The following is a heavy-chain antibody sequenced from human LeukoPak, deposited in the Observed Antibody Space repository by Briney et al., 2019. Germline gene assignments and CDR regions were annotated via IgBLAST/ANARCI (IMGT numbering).Heavy chain of an antibody. V-gene: IGHV3-23*01. CDR3: AAGAKGRYYFDY. CDR2: ISGSGGNL. Sequence: GGSLRLSCALSGFTFSSFSMDWVRQAPGKGLEWVSSISGSGGNLYYADSVRGRFTISRDNAKNTLYLQMDSLRAEDTAVYYCAAGAKGRYYFDYWGQGTLVTVSS. D-gene: IGHD1-26*01. CDR1: GFTFSSFS. J-gene: IGHJ4*02.